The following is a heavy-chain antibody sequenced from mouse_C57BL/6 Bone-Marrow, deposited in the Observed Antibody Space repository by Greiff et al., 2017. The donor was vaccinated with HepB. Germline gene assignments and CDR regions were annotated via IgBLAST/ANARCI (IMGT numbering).Heavy chain of an antibody. V-gene: IGHV5-4*01. CDR2: ISDVGSYT. Sequence: EVQLVESGGGLVKPGGSLKLSCAASGFTFSSYAMSWVRQTPEKRLEWVATISDVGSYTYYPDNVKGRLTISRDNAKNNLYLQMSHLKSEDTAMYYCARETTVVALDYWGQGTTLTVSS. CDR1: GFTFSSYA. J-gene: IGHJ2*01. CDR3: ARETTVVALDY. D-gene: IGHD1-1*01.